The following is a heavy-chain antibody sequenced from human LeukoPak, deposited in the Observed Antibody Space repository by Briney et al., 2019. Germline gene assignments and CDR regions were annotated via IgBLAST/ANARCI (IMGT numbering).Heavy chain of an antibody. V-gene: IGHV4-30-2*01. CDR1: GGSISSGGYS. CDR3: ARVVVVAAIQEYYFDY. J-gene: IGHJ4*02. D-gene: IGHD2-15*01. CDR2: IYHSVST. Sequence: SQTLSLTCAVSGGSISSGGYSWSWIRQPPGKGLEWIGYIYHSVSTYHNPSLKSRVTISVDRSKNQFSLKLSSVTAADTAVYYCARVVVVAAIQEYYFDYWGQGTLVTVSS.